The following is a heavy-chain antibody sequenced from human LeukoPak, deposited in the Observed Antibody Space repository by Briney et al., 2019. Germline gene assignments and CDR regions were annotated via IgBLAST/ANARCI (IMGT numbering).Heavy chain of an antibody. CDR1: GFTFSSYG. J-gene: IGHJ4*02. V-gene: IGHV3-30*18. Sequence: PGGSLSLSCAASGFTFSSYGMHWVRQAPGKGLEWVAVISYDGSNKYYADSVKGRFTISRDNSKNTLYLQMNSLRAEDTAVYYCAKEGGYSYGHFDYWGQGTLVTVSS. CDR3: AKEGGYSYGHFDY. D-gene: IGHD5-18*01. CDR2: ISYDGSNK.